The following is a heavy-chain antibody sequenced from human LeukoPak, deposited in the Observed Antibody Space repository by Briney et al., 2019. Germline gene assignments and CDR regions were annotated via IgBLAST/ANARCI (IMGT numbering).Heavy chain of an antibody. D-gene: IGHD5-18*01. V-gene: IGHV3-11*01. CDR2: ISNSGDFI. CDR1: GFMFSDEY. J-gene: IGHJ4*02. CDR3: ATNPRRIQLWPDY. Sequence: GGSLRLSCAASGFMFSDEYMSWIRQAPGKGLEWVSYISNSGDFIAYADSVKGRFTISRDNAKNALYLQMNSLRAEDTAVYYCATNPRRIQLWPDYWGQGTLVTVSS.